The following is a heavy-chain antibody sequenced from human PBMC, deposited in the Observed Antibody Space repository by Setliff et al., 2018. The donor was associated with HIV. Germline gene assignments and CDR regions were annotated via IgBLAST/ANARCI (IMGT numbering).Heavy chain of an antibody. V-gene: IGHV1-8*02. CDR2: MNPDSGNT. CDR3: ARRGRTGNSYVLNWFGP. Sequence: ASVKVSCKASGYTFINYDIYWVRQTTGQGLEWMGWMNPDSGNTGYAQKFQGRVTMTRNTSISTAYMDLSSLRSEDTAVYYCARRGRTGNSYVLNWFGPWGQGTLVTVSS. J-gene: IGHJ5*02. D-gene: IGHD5-18*01. CDR1: GYTFINYD.